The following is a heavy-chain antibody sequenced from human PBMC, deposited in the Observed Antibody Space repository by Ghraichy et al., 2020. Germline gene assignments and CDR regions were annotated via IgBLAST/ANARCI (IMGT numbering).Heavy chain of an antibody. CDR2: ISYDGSNK. J-gene: IGHJ4*02. D-gene: IGHD3-3*01. Sequence: GGSLRLSCAASGFTFSSYAMHWVRQAPGKGLELVAVISYDGSNKYYADSVNGRFTISRDNSKNTRYLQMNSLRAEDTAVYYCARDCGPLTIFFTGFDYWGQGTLVTVSS. CDR3: ARDCGPLTIFFTGFDY. CDR1: GFTFSSYA. V-gene: IGHV3-30-3*01.